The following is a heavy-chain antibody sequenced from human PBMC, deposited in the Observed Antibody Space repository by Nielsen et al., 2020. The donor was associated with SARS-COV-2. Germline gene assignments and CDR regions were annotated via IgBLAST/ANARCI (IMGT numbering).Heavy chain of an antibody. CDR2: LKQDGSDK. CDR3: ARDSNIKWTGFDF. Sequence: GESLKISCAASGFTFSGYWMSWVRQAPGKGLEWVANLKQDGSDKNYVDSVKGRFTISRDNAKNSLYLQMSSLRAEDTAVYYCARDSNIKWTGFDFWGQGTLVTVSS. V-gene: IGHV3-7*01. CDR1: GFTFSGYW. D-gene: IGHD3/OR15-3a*01. J-gene: IGHJ4*02.